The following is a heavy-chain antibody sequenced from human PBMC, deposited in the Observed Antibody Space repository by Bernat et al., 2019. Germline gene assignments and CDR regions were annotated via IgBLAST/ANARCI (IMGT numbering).Heavy chain of an antibody. CDR3: ASRKQRGWFDP. V-gene: IGHV4-34*01. CDR2: INHSGST. CDR1: GVSFSGYY. J-gene: IGHJ5*02. Sequence: QVQLQQWGAGLLKPSETLSLTCAVYGVSFSGYYWSWIRQPPGKGLEWIGEINHSGSTNYNPSLKSRVTRSVDPSKNQFSLKLSVVTAGATALYYCASRKQRGWFDPWGQGTLVPVSS. D-gene: IGHD6-25*01.